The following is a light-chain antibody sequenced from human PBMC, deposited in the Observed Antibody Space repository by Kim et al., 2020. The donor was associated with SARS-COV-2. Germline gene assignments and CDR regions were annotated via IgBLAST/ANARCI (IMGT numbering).Light chain of an antibody. CDR2: QDS. J-gene: IGLJ2*01. V-gene: IGLV3-1*01. Sequence: SYELTQPPSVFVSPGQTASITCSGDKLGDKYACWYQQKPGQSPVLVIYQDSKRPSGTPERFSGSNSGNTATLTISGTQAMDEADYYCQAWDSSTVVFGGGTQLTVL. CDR3: QAWDSSTVV. CDR1: KLGDKY.